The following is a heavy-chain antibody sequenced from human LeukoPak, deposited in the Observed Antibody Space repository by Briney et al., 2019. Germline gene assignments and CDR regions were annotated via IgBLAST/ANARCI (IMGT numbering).Heavy chain of an antibody. CDR2: INSDGSST. J-gene: IGHJ4*02. Sequence: GGSLRLSCAASGFTFSSYWMHWVRQAPGKGLVWVSRINSDGSSTSYADSVKGRFTISRDNAKNTLYLQVNSLRAEDTAVYYCARAPTVITMVRGVLLLKYYFDYWGQGTLVTVSS. CDR3: ARAPTVITMVRGVLLLKYYFDY. V-gene: IGHV3-74*01. D-gene: IGHD3-10*01. CDR1: GFTFSSYW.